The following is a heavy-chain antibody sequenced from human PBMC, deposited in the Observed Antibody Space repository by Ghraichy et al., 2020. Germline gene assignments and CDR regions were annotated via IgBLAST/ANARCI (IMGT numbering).Heavy chain of an antibody. D-gene: IGHD6-19*01. CDR1: GDSISSGSYY. CDR3: ARDGSSGYYNWFDP. V-gene: IGHV4-31*03. CDR2: IYYTGYT. J-gene: IGHJ5*02. Sequence: SETLSLTCTVSGDSISSGSYYWNWIRQHPGKGLEWIGYIYYTGYTYYNPSLNSRVTISLDSSTNQFSLKLTSVTAADTAVYYWARDGSSGYYNWFDPWGQGTRVTVS.